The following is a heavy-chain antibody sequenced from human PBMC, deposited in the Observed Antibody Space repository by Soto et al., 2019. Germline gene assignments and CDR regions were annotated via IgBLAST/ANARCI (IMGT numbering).Heavy chain of an antibody. CDR1: GYTFTSYA. CDR2: INAGNGNT. CDR3: ARSITMVRGVITLAY. V-gene: IGHV1-3*01. J-gene: IGHJ4*02. Sequence: ASVKVSCKASGYTFTSYAMHLGRPAPGQRLEWMGWINAGNGNTKYSQKFQGRVTITRDTSASTAYMELSSLRSEDTAVYYCARSITMVRGVITLAYWGQGTLVTVSS. D-gene: IGHD3-10*01.